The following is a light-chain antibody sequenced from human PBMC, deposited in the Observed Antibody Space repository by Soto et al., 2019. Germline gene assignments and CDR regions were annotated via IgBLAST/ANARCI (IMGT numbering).Light chain of an antibody. Sequence: DFVMTQSPDSLAVSLGERATINCKSSQSLVHTSNNKNYLAWYQQKAGQPHKVLVFWASTRESGVPDRFSGSVSGTDFTRTISSLQAEDVAVYYCQQYDTSPSNFGHGTKLEIK. J-gene: IGKJ2*01. V-gene: IGKV4-1*01. CDR1: QSLVHTSNNKNY. CDR2: WAS. CDR3: QQYDTSPSN.